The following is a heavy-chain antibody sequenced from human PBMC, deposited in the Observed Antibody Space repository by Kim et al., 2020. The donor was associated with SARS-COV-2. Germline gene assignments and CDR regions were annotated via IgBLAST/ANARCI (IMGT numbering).Heavy chain of an antibody. D-gene: IGHD2-2*01. V-gene: IGHV4-30-4*01. CDR3: ARVWLYCSSTSCEYSSGWFDP. CDR2: IYYSGST. Sequence: SETLSLTCTLSGGSISSGDYYWSWIRQPPGKGLEWIGYIYYSGSTYYNPSLKSRVTISVDTSKNQFSLKLSSVTAADTAVYYCARVWLYCSSTSCEYSSGWFDPWGQGTLVTVSS. CDR1: GGSISSGDYY. J-gene: IGHJ5*02.